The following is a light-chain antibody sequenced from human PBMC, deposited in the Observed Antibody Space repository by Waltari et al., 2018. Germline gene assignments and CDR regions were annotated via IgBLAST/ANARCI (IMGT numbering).Light chain of an antibody. CDR2: KAS. CDR1: QTVKNW. CDR3: QQYNWRPLT. J-gene: IGKJ4*01. Sequence: DIQLTQSPSTLSAFVGDRVIITCRASQTVKNWLAWYQQKAGKAPRLLIYKASTLHPGVPLRFNGSGSGTEFSLTITSLQPDDLATYYCQQYNWRPLTFGGGTKIELK. V-gene: IGKV1-5*03.